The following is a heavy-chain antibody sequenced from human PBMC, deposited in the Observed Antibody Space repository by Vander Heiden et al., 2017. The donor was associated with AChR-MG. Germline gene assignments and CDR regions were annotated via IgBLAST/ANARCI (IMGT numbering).Heavy chain of an antibody. CDR3: ARGPKNYDFWSGYFLSGMDV. V-gene: IGHV1-69*06. CDR2: IIPIFGTA. D-gene: IGHD3-3*01. CDR1: GGTFSSYA. J-gene: IGHJ6*02. Sequence: QVQLVQSGAEVKKPGSPVKVSCKASGGTFSSYAISWVRQAPGQGLEWMGGIIPIFGTANYAQKFQGRVTITADKSTSTAYMELSSLRSEDTAVYYCARGPKNYDFWSGYFLSGMDVWGQGTTVTVSS.